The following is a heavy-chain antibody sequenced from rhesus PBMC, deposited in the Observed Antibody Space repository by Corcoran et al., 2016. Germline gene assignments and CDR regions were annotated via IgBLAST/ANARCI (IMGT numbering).Heavy chain of an antibody. CDR2: IYGSSERP. Sequence: QVQLQESGPGVVKPSETLSLTCAGFGGSISSGYDWSWIRQPTGKGLEWSGYIYGSSERPNYNPSLKKRVTISKDASKNQFSLNLSYVAAADTAVYYCAIRSGYSYGSLDVWGRGVLVTVSS. CDR1: GGSISSGYD. V-gene: IGHV4-76*01. CDR3: AIRSGYSYGSLDV. D-gene: IGHD5-24*01. J-gene: IGHJ5-2*02.